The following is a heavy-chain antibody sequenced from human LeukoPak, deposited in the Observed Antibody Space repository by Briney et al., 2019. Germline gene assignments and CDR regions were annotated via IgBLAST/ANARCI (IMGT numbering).Heavy chain of an antibody. V-gene: IGHV4-34*01. CDR2: INARGDT. D-gene: IGHD2-2*01. Sequence: SETLSLTCAVYGWSFNDYYWNWIRQPPGKGLEWIGEINARGDTNYNPSLKSRVTISVDTSKKQFSLRLTSMIAADTALYYCARGQVPAARGYNWFDPWGQGTLVAVSS. CDR3: ARGQVPAARGYNWFDP. J-gene: IGHJ5*02. CDR1: GWSFNDYY.